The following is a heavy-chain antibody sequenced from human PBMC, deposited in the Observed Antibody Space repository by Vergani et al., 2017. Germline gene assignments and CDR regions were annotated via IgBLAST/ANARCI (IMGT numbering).Heavy chain of an antibody. V-gene: IGHV3-23*04. CDR2: ISGSGGST. Sequence: EVEVVESGGGLVQPGGSLRLSCAASGFRFSNYWMHWLRQAPGKGLEWGSAISGSGGSTYYADSVKGRFTISRDNSKNTLYLQMNSLRAEDTAVYYCAKSSMVRGVPHRGWFDPWGQGTLVTVSS. D-gene: IGHD3-10*01. J-gene: IGHJ5*02. CDR1: GFRFSNYW. CDR3: AKSSMVRGVPHRGWFDP.